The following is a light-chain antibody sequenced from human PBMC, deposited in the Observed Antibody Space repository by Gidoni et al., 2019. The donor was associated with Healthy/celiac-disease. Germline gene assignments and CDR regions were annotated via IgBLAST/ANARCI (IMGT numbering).Light chain of an antibody. CDR3: QQYGSSPEA. CDR1: QSVSSIY. Sequence: EIVLTQSPGTLSLSPGESATLSCRASQSVSSIYLAWYQQKPGQAPRLLIYGASSRATGIPDRFSGSGSGTDFTLTISRLEPEDFAVYYCQQYGSSPEAFGGGTKVEIK. V-gene: IGKV3-20*01. CDR2: GAS. J-gene: IGKJ4*01.